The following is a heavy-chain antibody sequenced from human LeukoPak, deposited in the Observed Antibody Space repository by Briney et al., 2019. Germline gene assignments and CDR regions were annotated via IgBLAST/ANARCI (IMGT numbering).Heavy chain of an antibody. CDR2: IFSGGST. J-gene: IGHJ6*02. Sequence: GGSLRLSCAASGFTVSSNYMRWVRQAPGEGVEWVSVIFSGGSTYYADSVKGRFTISRDNAKNSLYLQMNSLRAEDTAVYYCARDCYYDSSGYWANYYYGMDVWGQGTTVTVPS. D-gene: IGHD3-22*01. CDR3: ARDCYYDSSGYWANYYYGMDV. V-gene: IGHV3-53*01. CDR1: GFTVSSNY.